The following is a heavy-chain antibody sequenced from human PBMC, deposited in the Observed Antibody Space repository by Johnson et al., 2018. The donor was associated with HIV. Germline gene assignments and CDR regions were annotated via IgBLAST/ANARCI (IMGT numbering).Heavy chain of an antibody. CDR3: ARASQWELDFEALDI. Sequence: QVQLVESGGGVVQPGRSLRLSCAASGFTFSSYAMHWVRQAPGKGLEWVAVISYDGSNKYYADSVEGRFTISRDNSKNTLYLQMNSLRAEDTAVYYCARASQWELDFEALDIWGQGTMVTVSS. J-gene: IGHJ3*02. CDR1: GFTFSSYA. D-gene: IGHD1-26*01. CDR2: ISYDGSNK. V-gene: IGHV3-30*04.